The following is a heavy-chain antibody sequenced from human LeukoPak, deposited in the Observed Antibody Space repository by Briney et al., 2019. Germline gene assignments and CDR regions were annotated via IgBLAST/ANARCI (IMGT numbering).Heavy chain of an antibody. V-gene: IGHV4-59*01. CDR2: IYYSGST. Sequence: SETLSLTCTVSGGSISSYYWSWIRQPPGKGLEWIGYIYYSGSTNYNPSLKSRVTISVDTSKNQFSLKLSSVTAADTAVYYCARAGRGYYYDSSGYFDYWGQGTLVTVSS. D-gene: IGHD3-22*01. CDR1: GGSISSYY. CDR3: ARAGRGYYYDSSGYFDY. J-gene: IGHJ4*02.